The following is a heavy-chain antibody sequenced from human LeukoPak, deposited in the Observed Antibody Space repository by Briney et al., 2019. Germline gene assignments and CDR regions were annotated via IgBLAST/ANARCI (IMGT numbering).Heavy chain of an antibody. J-gene: IGHJ4*02. CDR2: ISYDGSNK. Sequence: GRSLRLSCAASGFTFSSYGMHWVRQAPGKGLEWVVVISYDGSNKYYADSVKGRFTISRDNSKNTLYLQMNSLRAEDTAVYYCAKAYCGGDCYSGEMDYWGQGTLVTVSS. CDR3: AKAYCGGDCYSGEMDY. CDR1: GFTFSSYG. D-gene: IGHD2-21*02. V-gene: IGHV3-30*18.